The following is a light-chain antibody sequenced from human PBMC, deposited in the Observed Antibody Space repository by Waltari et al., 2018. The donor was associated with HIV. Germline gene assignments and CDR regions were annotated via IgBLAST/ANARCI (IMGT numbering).Light chain of an antibody. J-gene: IGLJ3*02. Sequence: SYGMTQATSVSVSPGQTAKINCSRGSMPNKVSSWYRQRPGQAPILLIYKDIERPSGSPDRISVSRSGTTVTLTINGVQAEDEADYYCQSTDDDGIWVFGGGTKLTVL. CDR2: KDI. V-gene: IGLV3-25*03. CDR3: QSTDDDGIWV. CDR1: SMPNKV.